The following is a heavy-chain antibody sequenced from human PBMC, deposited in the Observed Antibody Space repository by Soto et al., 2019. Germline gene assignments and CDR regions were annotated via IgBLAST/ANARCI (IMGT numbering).Heavy chain of an antibody. V-gene: IGHV4-30-2*01. CDR2: IYHSGST. CDR3: ARVGGMGGSGTKTKGYYYYGMDV. CDR1: GGSISSGGYS. Sequence: QLQLQESGSGLVKPSQTLSLTCAVSGGSISSGGYSWSWIRQPPGKGLEWIGYIYHSGSTYYNPSLKSRVTISVDRSKNQFSLKLSSVTAADTAVYYCARVGGMGGSGTKTKGYYYYGMDVWGQGTTVTVSS. D-gene: IGHD3-10*01. J-gene: IGHJ6*02.